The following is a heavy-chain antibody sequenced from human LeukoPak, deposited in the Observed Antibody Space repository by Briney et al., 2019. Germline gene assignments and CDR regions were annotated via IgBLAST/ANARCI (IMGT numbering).Heavy chain of an antibody. CDR3: ARDQALYFSYGDY. V-gene: IGHV3-33*01. D-gene: IGHD2/OR15-2a*01. CDR2: IFYDGSKK. J-gene: IGHJ4*02. CDR1: GFTFSNYG. Sequence: GESLKISCAASGFTFSNYGMHWGRQAPGKGLEWLAAIFYDGSKKYYADTVKGRFTISRDNSKNTLYLQVYSLRAEDTAVYYCARDQALYFSYGDYWGQGTLVTVSS.